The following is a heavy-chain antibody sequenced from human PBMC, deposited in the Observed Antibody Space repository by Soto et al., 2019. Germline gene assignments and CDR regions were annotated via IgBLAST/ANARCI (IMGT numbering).Heavy chain of an antibody. J-gene: IGHJ6*04. CDR2: TKSDGSGT. D-gene: IGHD3-10*01. Sequence: EVQLVESGGGLLQPGGSLTLSCTASGFTFSNYWMHWVHQAPGKGLVWVSRTKSDGSGTSYTESVKGRFTIARDNAYYTVYLQMSNLRAAEAAVYYCARGGFAYGPGRMDGWGKGTTVSVSS. V-gene: IGHV3-74*01. CDR3: ARGGFAYGPGRMDG. CDR1: GFTFSNYW.